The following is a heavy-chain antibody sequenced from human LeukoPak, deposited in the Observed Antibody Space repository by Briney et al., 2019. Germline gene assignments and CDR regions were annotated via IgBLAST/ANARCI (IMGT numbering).Heavy chain of an antibody. V-gene: IGHV3-9*01. CDR2: ISWNSGTI. CDR1: GFTFDNYA. D-gene: IGHD6-19*01. J-gene: IGHJ1*01. Sequence: PGRSLRLSCAASGFTFDNYAMNWVRQVPGKGLEWISLISWNSGTIGYVDSVKGRFTISRDNANNFLYLQMNSLRAEDTALYYCARAYKDRSLAGKKEFFQHWGQGTLVTVSS. CDR3: ARAYKDRSLAGKKEFFQH.